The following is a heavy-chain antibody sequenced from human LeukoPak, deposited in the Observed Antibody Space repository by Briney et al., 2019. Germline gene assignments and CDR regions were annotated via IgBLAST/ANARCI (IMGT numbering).Heavy chain of an antibody. CDR3: AREQGCCSGGSCYSYYFDY. Sequence: GGSLRLSCAASGFTFSSYGMHWVRQAPGKGLEWVAVIWYDGSNKYYADSVKGRFTISRDNSKNTLYLQMNSLRAEDTAVYYCAREQGCCSGGSCYSYYFDYWGQGTLVTVSS. V-gene: IGHV3-33*01. J-gene: IGHJ4*02. CDR2: IWYDGSNK. D-gene: IGHD2-15*01. CDR1: GFTFSSYG.